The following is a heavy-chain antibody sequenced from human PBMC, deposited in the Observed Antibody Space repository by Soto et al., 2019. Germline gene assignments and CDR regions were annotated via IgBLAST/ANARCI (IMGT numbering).Heavy chain of an antibody. Sequence: SLTCTVSGDSVSSDSYYWTWIRQPPGKGLEWIGYIYSSGSTNYNPSLKSRVTMSLDTSTNQFSLKLTSVTAADTAVYYCARDIRGYSRAFDYWGQGAPVTVSS. J-gene: IGHJ4*02. V-gene: IGHV4-61*01. CDR2: IYSSGST. CDR1: GDSVSSDSYY. D-gene: IGHD5-18*01. CDR3: ARDIRGYSRAFDY.